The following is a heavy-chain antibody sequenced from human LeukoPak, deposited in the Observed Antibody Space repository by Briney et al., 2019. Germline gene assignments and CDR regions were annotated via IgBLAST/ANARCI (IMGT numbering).Heavy chain of an antibody. D-gene: IGHD2-15*01. CDR2: ISYSGST. CDR1: GGSISSSSYY. V-gene: IGHV4-39*01. J-gene: IGHJ4*02. CDR3: ARQGGYCSGGSCYSKYYFDY. Sequence: KPSETLSLTCTVSGGSISSSSYYWGWIRQPPGKGLEWIGSISYSGSTYYNPSLKSRVTISVDTSKNQFSLKLSSVTAADTAVYYCARQGGYCSGGSCYSKYYFDYWGQGTLVTVSS.